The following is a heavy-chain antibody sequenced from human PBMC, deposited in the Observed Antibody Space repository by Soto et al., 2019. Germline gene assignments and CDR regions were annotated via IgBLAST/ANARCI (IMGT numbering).Heavy chain of an antibody. CDR2: ISSSGSGI. Sequence: LRLSCAASGFTFSDYYMTWIRQAPGKGLEWVSYISSSGSGIYYPDSVKGRFTISRDNAKKSLYLQMSSLRAEDTAVYYCARAYSDAFDIWGQGNPGHRLL. D-gene: IGHD2-15*01. CDR3: ARAYSDAFDI. V-gene: IGHV3-11*01. J-gene: IGHJ3*02. CDR1: GFTFSDYY.